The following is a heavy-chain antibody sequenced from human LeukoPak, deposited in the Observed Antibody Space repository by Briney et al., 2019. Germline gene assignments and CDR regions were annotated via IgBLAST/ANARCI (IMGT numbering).Heavy chain of an antibody. CDR2: IYSGGST. V-gene: IGHV3-53*01. CDR1: GLSVSTNY. Sequence: GGSLRLACAVSGLSVSTNYASWVRQPPGKGLEWVSAIYSGGSTYFADSVKGRFTLSRDNSKNMLYLQMNSLMREDTCVYYCAKTENPATRDYWGQGTLVTVSS. CDR3: AKTENPATRDY. D-gene: IGHD1-14*01. J-gene: IGHJ4*02.